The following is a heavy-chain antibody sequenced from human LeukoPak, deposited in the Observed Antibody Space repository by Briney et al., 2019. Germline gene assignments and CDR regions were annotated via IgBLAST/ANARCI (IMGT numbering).Heavy chain of an antibody. CDR2: ISGSGAT. Sequence: GGSLRLSCAASGFAFSSSAMSWVRQAPGKGLEWISYISGSGATYYASSVQGRFTISRDIAQNSLWLQMSSLRAEDTAVYYCARDPMHNGGNSGAFDFWGQGTLVTVSS. CDR3: ARDPMHNGGNSGAFDF. J-gene: IGHJ3*01. D-gene: IGHD2-21*01. CDR1: GFAFSSSA. V-gene: IGHV3-48*03.